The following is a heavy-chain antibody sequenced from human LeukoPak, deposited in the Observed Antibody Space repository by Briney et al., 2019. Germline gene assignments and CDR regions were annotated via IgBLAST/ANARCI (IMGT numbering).Heavy chain of an antibody. D-gene: IGHD5-12*01. CDR3: ARGNSGYDYPPPGGFDP. CDR1: GGSISSYY. Sequence: SETLSLTCTVSGGSISSYYWSWIRQPPGKGLEWIGYIYYSGSTNYNPSLKSRVTISVDTSKNQFSLKLSSVTAAHTAVYYCARGNSGYDYPPPGGFDPWGQGTLVTVSS. J-gene: IGHJ5*02. V-gene: IGHV4-59*01. CDR2: IYYSGST.